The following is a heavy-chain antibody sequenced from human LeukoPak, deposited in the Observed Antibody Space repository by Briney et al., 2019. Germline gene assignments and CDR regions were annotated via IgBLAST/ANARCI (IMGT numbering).Heavy chain of an antibody. V-gene: IGHV3-53*01. CDR1: GFTIGTKY. CDR2: IYSGGTT. Sequence: GGSLRLSCAASGFTIGTKYMNWVRQAPGKGLEWVSIIYSGGTTYYADSVKGRFTISRDNSKNTLYLQMNSLRAEDTAVYYCAKPVLGTFGVVITLYYFDYWGQGTLVTVSS. D-gene: IGHD3-3*01. CDR3: AKPVLGTFGVVITLYYFDY. J-gene: IGHJ4*02.